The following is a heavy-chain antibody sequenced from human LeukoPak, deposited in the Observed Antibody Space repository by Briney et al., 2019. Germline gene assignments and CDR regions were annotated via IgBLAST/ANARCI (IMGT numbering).Heavy chain of an antibody. D-gene: IGHD2-15*01. CDR3: AKEYCSGGSCYSNWFDP. Sequence: GGSLRLSCAASGFTFSSYGMHWVRQAPGKGLEWVSAISGSGGSTYYADSVKGRFTISRDNSKNTLYLQMNSLRAEDTAVYYCAKEYCSGGSCYSNWFDPWGQGTLVTVSS. V-gene: IGHV3-23*01. J-gene: IGHJ5*02. CDR2: ISGSGGST. CDR1: GFTFSSYG.